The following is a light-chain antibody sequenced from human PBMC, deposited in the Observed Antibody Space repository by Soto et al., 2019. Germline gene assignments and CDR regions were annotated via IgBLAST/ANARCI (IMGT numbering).Light chain of an antibody. V-gene: IGKV4-1*01. J-gene: IGKJ4*01. CDR1: QSVLSSSNNKNS. CDR3: QHRSNWPLT. Sequence: DIVMTQSPDSLAVSLGERATINCKSSQSVLSSSNNKNSIAWYQQKPGQPPRLLIYWASTRESGVPDRFSGSGSGTDFTLTISSLEPEDFAVYYCQHRSNWPLTFGGGTKVEIK. CDR2: WAS.